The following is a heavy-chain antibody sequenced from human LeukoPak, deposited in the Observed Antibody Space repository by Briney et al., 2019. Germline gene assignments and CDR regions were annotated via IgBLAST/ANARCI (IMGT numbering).Heavy chain of an antibody. CDR1: GFTVSNNY. D-gene: IGHD1-7*01. CDR3: ARAYDWNYVY. V-gene: IGHV3-66*01. CDR2: IYSGGDT. J-gene: IGHJ4*02. Sequence: TGGSLRLSCAASGFTVSNNYMSWVRPAPGKGLEWVSVIYSGGDTYYADSVKGRFTISRDNSKNTLYLQMNSLRTEDTAVYYCARAYDWNYVYWGQGTPVTVSS.